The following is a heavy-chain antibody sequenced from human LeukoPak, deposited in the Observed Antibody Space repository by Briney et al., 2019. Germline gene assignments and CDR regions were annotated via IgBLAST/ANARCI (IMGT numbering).Heavy chain of an antibody. CDR1: GYTFTSYG. CDR3: ARVSPSGYSSSWSLPFYYYYYMDV. Sequence: GASVKVSCKASGYTFTSYGISWVRQAPGQGLEWMGWISVYNGNTNYAQKLQGRVTMTTDTSTSTAYMELRSLRSDDTAVYYCARVSPSGYSSSWSLPFYYYYYMDVWGKGTTVTISS. D-gene: IGHD6-13*01. J-gene: IGHJ6*03. CDR2: ISVYNGNT. V-gene: IGHV1-18*01.